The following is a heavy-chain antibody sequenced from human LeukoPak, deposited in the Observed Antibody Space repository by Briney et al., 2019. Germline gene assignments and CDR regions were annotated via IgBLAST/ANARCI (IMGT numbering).Heavy chain of an antibody. CDR2: INHSGST. CDR3: ASQVGDANNWYYFDY. J-gene: IGHJ4*02. V-gene: IGHV4-34*01. Sequence: PGGSLRLSCAASGFTVRSNYMSWVRQPPGKGLEWIGEINHSGSTNYNPSLKSRVTISVDTSKNQFSLRLTSVTAADTAVYYCASQVGDANNWYYFDYWGQGTLVIVSS. D-gene: IGHD1-1*01. CDR1: GFTVRSNY.